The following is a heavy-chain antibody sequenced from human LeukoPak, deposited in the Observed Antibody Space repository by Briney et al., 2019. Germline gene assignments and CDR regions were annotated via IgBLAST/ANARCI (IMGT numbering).Heavy chain of an antibody. CDR3: ARGDCSSTSCSDDSYYYYGMDV. V-gene: IGHV3-30*04. J-gene: IGHJ6*02. Sequence: HPGGSLRLSCAASGFTFSSYAMHWVRQAPGKGLEWLAVIAYDGSNKYYADSVKGRFTISRDKSKHTLYLQMNSLRAEDTAVYYCARGDCSSTSCSDDSYYYYGMDVWGQGTTVTVSS. CDR2: IAYDGSNK. D-gene: IGHD2-2*01. CDR1: GFTFSSYA.